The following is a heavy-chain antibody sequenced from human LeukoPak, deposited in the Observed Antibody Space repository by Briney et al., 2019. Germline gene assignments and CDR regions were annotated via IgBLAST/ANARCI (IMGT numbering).Heavy chain of an antibody. V-gene: IGHV7-4-1*02. Sequence: ASVKVSCKASGYTFTSYAMNWVRPAPGQGLEWMGWINTNTGNPTYAQGFTGRFVFSLDTSVSTAYLQISSLKAEDTAVYYCARDPQLWLYDYFDYWGQGTLVTVSS. CDR1: GYTFTSYA. D-gene: IGHD5-18*01. CDR2: INTNTGNP. J-gene: IGHJ4*02. CDR3: ARDPQLWLYDYFDY.